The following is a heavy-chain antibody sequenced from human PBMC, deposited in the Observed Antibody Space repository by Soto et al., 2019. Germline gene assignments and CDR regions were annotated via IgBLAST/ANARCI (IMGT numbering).Heavy chain of an antibody. CDR3: ARDSHYYDSSGYYLDAFDI. CDR2: INPNSGGT. Sequence: ASVKVSCKASGYTFTVYYMHGVLQSPLQWLDWMGWINPNSGGTNYAQKFQGWVTMTRDTSISTAYMELSRLRSDDTAVYYCARDSHYYDSSGYYLDAFDIWGQGTMVTVSS. CDR1: GYTFTVYY. V-gene: IGHV1-2*04. J-gene: IGHJ3*02. D-gene: IGHD3-22*01.